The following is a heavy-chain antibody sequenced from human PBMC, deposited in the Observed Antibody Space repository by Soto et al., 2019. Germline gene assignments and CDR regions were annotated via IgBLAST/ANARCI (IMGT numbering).Heavy chain of an antibody. CDR1: GFIFSSFP. CDR3: TRADVTVTLSVFDP. D-gene: IGHD4-17*01. J-gene: IGHJ5*02. V-gene: IGHV3-30-3*01. Sequence: QVQLVESGGGVVQPGRSLRLSCAASGFIFSSFPMHWVRQAPGKGLEWVAVISDDGHTKYYADSVKGRFTISRDNYKNTLYLQMNSLSAEDTAVYYCTRADVTVTLSVFDPWGQGTLVTVSS. CDR2: ISDDGHTK.